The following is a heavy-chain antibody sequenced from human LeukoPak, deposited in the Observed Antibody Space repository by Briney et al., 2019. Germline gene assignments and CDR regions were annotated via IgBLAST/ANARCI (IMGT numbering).Heavy chain of an antibody. D-gene: IGHD6-13*01. J-gene: IGHJ4*02. Sequence: SETLSLTCTVSGGSISSYYCSWIRQPAGKGLEWIGRIYSSGSSNYNPSLKSRVTMSVDTSKNQFSLKLTSVTAADTAVYYCARASSWPFDYWRQGILVTVSS. CDR1: GGSISSYY. CDR3: ARASSWPFDY. CDR2: IYSSGSS. V-gene: IGHV4-4*07.